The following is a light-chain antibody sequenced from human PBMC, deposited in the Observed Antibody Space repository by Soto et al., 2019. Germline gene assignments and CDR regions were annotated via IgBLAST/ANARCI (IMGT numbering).Light chain of an antibody. Sequence: EIVMTQSPATLSVSPGERATLSCRASQSVSSNLSWYQQQPGHAPRRLIYGASTRATGIPARFSGSGSGTEFTLTISSLQSEDFAVYYCQQYNSSPFTFGQGTRLEIK. J-gene: IGKJ5*01. V-gene: IGKV3-15*01. CDR2: GAS. CDR3: QQYNSSPFT. CDR1: QSVSSN.